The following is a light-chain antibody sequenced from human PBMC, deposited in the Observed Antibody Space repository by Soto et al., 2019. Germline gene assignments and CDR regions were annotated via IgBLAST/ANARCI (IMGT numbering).Light chain of an antibody. V-gene: IGKV1-5*01. CDR3: QQYSTYPLT. CDR1: QSITTF. CDR2: DAS. Sequence: GERFTITCRASQSITTFLAWYQQKPGKAPQILIYDASKLEPGVPSRLSGGGSGTEFTLTISSLQPDDFATYYCQQYSTYPLTFGGGTKVDIK. J-gene: IGKJ4*01.